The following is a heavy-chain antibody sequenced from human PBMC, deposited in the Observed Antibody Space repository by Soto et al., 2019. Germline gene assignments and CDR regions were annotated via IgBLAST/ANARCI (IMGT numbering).Heavy chain of an antibody. CDR3: ARDVDRTSHLNWFDP. CDR1: GFSLSGYG. J-gene: IGHJ5*02. Sequence: GGSLRLSCEVSGFSLSGYGMHWVRQAPGKGLEWVAVIWYHGTTKNYADSVKGRFTISRDSSKNTVYLQMDSLKVEDTAVYYCARDVDRTSHLNWFDPWGQGVMVTVSS. V-gene: IGHV3-33*01. D-gene: IGHD5-12*01. CDR2: IWYHGTTK.